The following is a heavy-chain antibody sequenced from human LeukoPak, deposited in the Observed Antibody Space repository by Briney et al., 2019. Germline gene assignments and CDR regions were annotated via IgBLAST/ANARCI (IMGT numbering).Heavy chain of an antibody. CDR1: GYSFTSYW. D-gene: IGHD7-27*01. CDR2: IYPGDPDT. J-gene: IGHJ2*01. CDR3: ARPDQELGGYWYFDL. V-gene: IGHV5-51*01. Sequence: GESLKISCKGSGYSFTSYWIGWVRQMPGKGLEWMGIIYPGDPDTRYSPSFQGQVTISADKSISTAYLQWSSLKASDTAMYYCARPDQELGGYWYFDLWGRGTLVTVSS.